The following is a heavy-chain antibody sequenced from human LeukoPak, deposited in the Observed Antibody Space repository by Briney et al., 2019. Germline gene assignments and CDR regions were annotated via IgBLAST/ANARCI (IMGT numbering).Heavy chain of an antibody. Sequence: GGSLRLSCAASGFTFSSYSMNWVRQAPGKGLEWVSLIYSGGDTYYADSVKGRFTVSRDNSKNTLYLQMNSLRAEDTAVYYCARDPYDYSNYVGENWFDPWGQGTLVTVSS. D-gene: IGHD4-11*01. J-gene: IGHJ5*02. V-gene: IGHV3-66*01. CDR1: GFTFSSYS. CDR3: ARDPYDYSNYVGENWFDP. CDR2: IYSGGDT.